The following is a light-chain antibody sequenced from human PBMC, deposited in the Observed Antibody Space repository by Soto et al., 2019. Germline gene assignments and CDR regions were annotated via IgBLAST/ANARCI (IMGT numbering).Light chain of an antibody. J-gene: IGKJ1*01. CDR1: QNVSHW. V-gene: IGKV1-5*01. CDR2: DVS. CDR3: QQYYGFPWT. Sequence: DIQMTQSPSTLSASIGDRVTITCRASQNVSHWLAWYRQKPGKAPNLLIYDVSSSESGVPSRFSGSGSGTEFTLTVISLQPDDFATYFCQQYYGFPWTFGQGTNVEIK.